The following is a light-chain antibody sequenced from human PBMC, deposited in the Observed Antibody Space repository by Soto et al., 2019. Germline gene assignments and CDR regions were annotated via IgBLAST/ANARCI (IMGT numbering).Light chain of an antibody. J-gene: IGKJ3*01. CDR2: DAS. CDR3: QQRSNWPPGIT. CDR1: QCVSSY. Sequence: EIVLTQSPATLSLSPGERATLSCRASQCVSSYLAWYQQKPGQAPRLLIYDASNRATGIPARFSGSGSGTDFTLTISSLEPEDFAVYYCQQRSNWPPGITFGPGTKVDIK. V-gene: IGKV3-11*01.